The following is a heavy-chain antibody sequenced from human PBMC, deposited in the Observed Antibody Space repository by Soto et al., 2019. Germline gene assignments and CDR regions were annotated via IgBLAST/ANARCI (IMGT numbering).Heavy chain of an antibody. D-gene: IGHD3-9*01. Sequence: QVQLQKWGAGPLRPVETLSLTCGVSGGSFSGYYWAWIRQSPGKGLEWMGEINDRGSINYNPSLTSLDSISVATSKNHYSLHLRSVPAADTAVYYCERERHDSLTGPPWVWYFHLWGRGTLVTVSS. V-gene: IGHV4-34*01. CDR3: ERERHDSLTGPPWVWYFHL. CDR2: INDRGSI. CDR1: GGSFSGYY. J-gene: IGHJ2*01.